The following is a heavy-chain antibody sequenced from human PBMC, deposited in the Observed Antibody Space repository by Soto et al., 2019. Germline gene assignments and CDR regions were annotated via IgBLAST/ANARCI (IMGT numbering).Heavy chain of an antibody. CDR2: ISGSGGTT. CDR1: GFSLRSYS. CDR3: TRHRIIWANRVALSNDGFDI. D-gene: IGHD3-16*01. V-gene: IGHV3-23*01. Sequence: GGSLRLSCAASGFSLRSYSMNWVRQAPGKGLEWVSAISGSGGTTYYADSVKGRFTISRDNSKNTLYLQMNSLRAEDTAVYYCTRHRIIWANRVALSNDGFDIWGQGTMVTVSS. J-gene: IGHJ3*02.